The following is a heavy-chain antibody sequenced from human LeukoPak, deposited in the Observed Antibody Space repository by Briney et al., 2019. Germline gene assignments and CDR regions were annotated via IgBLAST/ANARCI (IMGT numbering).Heavy chain of an antibody. D-gene: IGHD2-2*01. CDR1: GFTFSSYG. V-gene: IGHV3-30*18. J-gene: IGHJ4*02. Sequence: PGGSLRLSCAASGFTFSSYGMHWVRQAPGKGLEWVAAISYDGSNKYYADSVKGRFTISRDNSKNTLYLQMNSLRAEDTAVYYCAKDRFGYCSSTSCGPNFDYWGQGTLVTVSS. CDR3: AKDRFGYCSSTSCGPNFDY. CDR2: ISYDGSNK.